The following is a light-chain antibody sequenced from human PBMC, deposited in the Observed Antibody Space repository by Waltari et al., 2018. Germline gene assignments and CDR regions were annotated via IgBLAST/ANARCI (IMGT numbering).Light chain of an antibody. CDR1: SSNIGTYN. J-gene: IGLJ2*01. CDR2: LNK. V-gene: IGLV1-44*01. Sequence: QSVLTQPPSASGTPGQRVTISCSGSSSNIGTYNVNWYQHLPGAAPKLLICLNKQRPSGVPARFSASKSGTSASLAISGLQSEDEADYYCAAWDGSLNGVVFGGGTKLTVL. CDR3: AAWDGSLNGVV.